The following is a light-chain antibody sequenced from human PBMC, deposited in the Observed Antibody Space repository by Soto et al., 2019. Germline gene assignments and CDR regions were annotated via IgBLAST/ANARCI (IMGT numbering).Light chain of an antibody. V-gene: IGKV3-15*01. CDR2: DAS. CDR3: QQYNSWPPIT. J-gene: IGKJ5*01. CDR1: ESVSRN. Sequence: EVVMTQSPATLSVSPGERATLSCRASESVSRNLAWYQQKPGQAPRLLIYDASTRATGIPDRFSGGGSGTEVTLTISSRQSEDFVVYYCQQYNSWPPITFGQGTRLEIK.